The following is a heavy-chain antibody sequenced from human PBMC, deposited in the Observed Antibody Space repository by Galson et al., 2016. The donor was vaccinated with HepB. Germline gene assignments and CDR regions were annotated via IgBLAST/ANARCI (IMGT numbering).Heavy chain of an antibody. Sequence: SLRLSCAASGFIFSRYAMSWVRQAPGKGLEWVSAIHNDGGSTYYTDSVKGRFTLSRDNSKNTLYLQMNSLKTEDTAVYHCTRHGPGSNGIWDWFDTWGQGTLVPVSS. D-gene: IGHD2-8*01. CDR1: GFIFSRYA. V-gene: IGHV3-23*01. CDR3: TRHGPGSNGIWDWFDT. CDR2: IHNDGGST. J-gene: IGHJ5*02.